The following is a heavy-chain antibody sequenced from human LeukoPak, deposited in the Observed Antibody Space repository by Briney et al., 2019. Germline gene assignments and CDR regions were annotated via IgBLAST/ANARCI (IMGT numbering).Heavy chain of an antibody. V-gene: IGHV3-23*01. CDR2: FSGSGGRT. Sequence: QPGGSLRLSCAASGFTFSNYAMSWVRQAPGKGLECISGFSGSGGRTFYADSVKGRFTISRDNSKNTLYVQMNSLRAEDTAVYYCARDRNYDGSVYYEDDYFDYWGQGTLVTVSS. CDR3: ARDRNYDGSVYYEDDYFDY. J-gene: IGHJ4*02. D-gene: IGHD3-22*01. CDR1: GFTFSNYA.